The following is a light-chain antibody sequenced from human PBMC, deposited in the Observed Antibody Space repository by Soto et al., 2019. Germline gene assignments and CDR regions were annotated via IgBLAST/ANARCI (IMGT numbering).Light chain of an antibody. Sequence: EIVLTQSPGNLSLSPGERATLSCRASQSVSSSYLAWYQQKPGQAPRLLIYGASSRATGIPDRFSGSGSGTDFTLTISRLEPEDFPVYYCQQYGSSPYTFGQGTKLEIK. V-gene: IGKV3-20*01. CDR1: QSVSSSY. CDR3: QQYGSSPYT. CDR2: GAS. J-gene: IGKJ2*01.